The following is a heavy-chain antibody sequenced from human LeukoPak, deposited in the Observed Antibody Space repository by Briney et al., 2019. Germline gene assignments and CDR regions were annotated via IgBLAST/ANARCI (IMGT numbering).Heavy chain of an antibody. Sequence: PSETLSLTCTVSGYSISIYYWSWISQSAGKGLEWIGRIYTSGSSNSDASLSGITDYTPSLKTRVTMSAGAYKRQFSLKLSSGTAADTAVYYCARGWGSSWYYFDYWGQGTLVTVSS. V-gene: IGHV4-4*07. D-gene: IGHD6-13*01. CDR3: ARGWGSSWYYFDY. CDR2: IYTSGSS. J-gene: IGHJ4*02. CDR1: GYSISIYY.